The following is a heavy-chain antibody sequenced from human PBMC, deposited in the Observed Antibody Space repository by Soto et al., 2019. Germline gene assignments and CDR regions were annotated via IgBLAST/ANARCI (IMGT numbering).Heavy chain of an antibody. J-gene: IGHJ3*02. CDR1: GGYVSSVSYY. V-gene: IGHV4-61*01. CDR2: IYYSGST. CDR3: ARIHCSNFALEAFDI. D-gene: IGHD4-4*01. Sequence: PSETLSLTCTVSGGYVSSVSYYWSWIRQPPGKGQEGIGYIYYSGSTNYSPTLKSRVTISVDTSKNQFSLKLSSVTAADTAVYYCARIHCSNFALEAFDIGGQGTMVTVSS.